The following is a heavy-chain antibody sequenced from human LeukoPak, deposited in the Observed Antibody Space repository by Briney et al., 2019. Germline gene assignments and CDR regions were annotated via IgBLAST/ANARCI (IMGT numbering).Heavy chain of an antibody. Sequence: SETLSLTCTVSGDSISNYYWTWIRQPAGKGLEWIGRISTSGSTNQNPSLESRVTMSVDTSKNQFSLNLTSVTAADTAVYYCAREARDYGDSRYLDYWGQGTLVTVSS. CDR3: AREARDYGDSRYLDY. D-gene: IGHD4-17*01. CDR1: GDSISNYY. V-gene: IGHV4-4*07. CDR2: ISTSGST. J-gene: IGHJ4*02.